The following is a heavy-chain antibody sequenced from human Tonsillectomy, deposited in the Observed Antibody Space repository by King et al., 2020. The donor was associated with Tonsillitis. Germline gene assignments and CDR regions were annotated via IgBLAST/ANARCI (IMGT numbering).Heavy chain of an antibody. V-gene: IGHV4-59*01. Sequence: VQLVESGPGLVKPSETLSLTCTVSGGSISSYYWSWIRQPPGKGLEWIGYIYDSGSTNYNPSLKSRGTISVDTSKNQLSLKFSSVTAADTAVYYCARGSNIAAAGTGYYFDYWGQGTLVTVSS. CDR1: GGSISSYY. J-gene: IGHJ4*02. D-gene: IGHD6-13*01. CDR2: IYDSGST. CDR3: ARGSNIAAAGTGYYFDY.